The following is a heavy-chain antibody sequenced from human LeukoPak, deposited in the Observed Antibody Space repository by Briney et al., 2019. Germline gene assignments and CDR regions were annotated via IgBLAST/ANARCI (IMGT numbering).Heavy chain of an antibody. Sequence: SETLSLTCTVSGGSISSYYRSWIRQPPGKGLEWIGYIYYSGSTNYNPSLKSRVTISVDTSKNQFSLKLSSVTAADTAVYYCARATYYDFWSGYYGGFYMDVWGKGTTVTVSS. J-gene: IGHJ6*03. CDR2: IYYSGST. CDR3: ARATYYDFWSGYYGGFYMDV. V-gene: IGHV4-59*01. CDR1: GGSISSYY. D-gene: IGHD3-3*01.